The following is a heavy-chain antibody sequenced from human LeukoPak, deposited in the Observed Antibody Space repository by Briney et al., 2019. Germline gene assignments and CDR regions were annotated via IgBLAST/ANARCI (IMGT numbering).Heavy chain of an antibody. CDR1: GYTFTGYH. J-gene: IGHJ4*02. V-gene: IGHV1-2*02. Sequence: ASVMVSCKASGYTFTGYHLDWVRQAPGQGLEWIGRITPNSGDTYYAQDFRGRVTMTRDTSINTAYMELSRLRSDDTAVYHCARDSSLFGGSDYWGRGTLVTVSS. D-gene: IGHD3-10*02. CDR2: ITPNSGDT. CDR3: ARDSSLFGGSDY.